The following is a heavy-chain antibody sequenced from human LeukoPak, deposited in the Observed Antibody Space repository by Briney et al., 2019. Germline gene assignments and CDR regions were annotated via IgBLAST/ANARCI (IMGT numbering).Heavy chain of an antibody. J-gene: IGHJ3*02. D-gene: IGHD3-9*01. Sequence: GGSLRLSCAAPVFTFSSYEMNWVRQAPGKGLEWVSYISNSVRTIYYADSLKGRFTVSRENAKKSLYLKMNSLRAEDTAVYYCARDLREGRYFDSARDAFDIWGQGTMVTVSS. CDR3: ARDLREGRYFDSARDAFDI. V-gene: IGHV3-48*03. CDR1: VFTFSSYE. CDR2: ISNSVRTI.